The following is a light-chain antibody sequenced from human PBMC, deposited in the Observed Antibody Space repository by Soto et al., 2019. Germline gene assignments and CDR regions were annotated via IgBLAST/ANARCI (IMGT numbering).Light chain of an antibody. CDR3: QQRSNWPRGT. Sequence: EIVVTQSPATLSLSPGERATLSCRASQSVSSYLAWYQQKPGQAPRLLIYDASNRATGIPARFSGSGSGTDFTLTISSLEPEDFAVYYCQQRSNWPRGTFGQRTNVDIK. CDR2: DAS. J-gene: IGKJ1*01. CDR1: QSVSSY. V-gene: IGKV3-11*01.